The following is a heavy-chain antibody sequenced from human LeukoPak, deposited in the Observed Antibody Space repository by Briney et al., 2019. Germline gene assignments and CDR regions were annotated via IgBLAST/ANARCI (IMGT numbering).Heavy chain of an antibody. CDR1: EFAFRSYD. J-gene: IGHJ3*02. CDR2: ISYDGSNK. Sequence: PGVALRLSCVASEFAFRSYDMHWVRQAPGKGLEWVGVISYDGSNKDYAESVKGRFTISRDNTKNTLFLQMNSLRAEDTAVYYCAKEVRGDAFDIWGQGTMVTVYS. D-gene: IGHD3-16*01. CDR3: AKEVRGDAFDI. V-gene: IGHV3-30*18.